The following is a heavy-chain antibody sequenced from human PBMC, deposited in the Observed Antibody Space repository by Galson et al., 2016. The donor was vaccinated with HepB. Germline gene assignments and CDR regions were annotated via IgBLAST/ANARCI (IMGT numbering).Heavy chain of an antibody. CDR1: GFTFSDYA. CDR2: ISSNVGST. J-gene: IGHJ6*02. CDR3: ARGPPYYDYWSGYYGMDV. D-gene: IGHD3-3*01. V-gene: IGHV3-23*01. Sequence: SLRLSCAASGFTFSDYAMSWGRQAPGKGLEWVSSISSNVGSTYYADSVKGRFTISRDNSKNTLYLQMNSLRPEDTALYYCARGPPYYDYWSGYYGMDVWGQGTTVTVSS.